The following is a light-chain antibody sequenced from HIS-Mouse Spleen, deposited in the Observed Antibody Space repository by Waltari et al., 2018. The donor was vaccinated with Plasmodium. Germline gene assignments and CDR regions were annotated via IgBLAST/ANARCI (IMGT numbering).Light chain of an antibody. J-gene: IGLJ2*01. V-gene: IGLV2-8*01. CDR1: RSDVGGYNY. CDR2: EVS. Sequence: QSALTQPPSASGSPGQSVTISCTGTRSDVGGYNYVSWYQQPPGKAPKLMIYEVSKRASGVPDRFSGSKSGNTASLTVSGLQAEDEADYYCSSYAGSNNLVFGGGTKLTVL. CDR3: SSYAGSNNLV.